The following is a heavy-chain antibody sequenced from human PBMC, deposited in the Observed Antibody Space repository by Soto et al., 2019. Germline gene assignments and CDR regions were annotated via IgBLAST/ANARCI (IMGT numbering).Heavy chain of an antibody. CDR1: GYTFTNYA. Sequence: ASVKVSCKASGYTFTNYAMHWVRQAPGQRLEWMGWINGGNGNTKYSQKFQGRVTITRDTSASTAYMELSSLRSEDTAVYYCARGDILTGYYYWGQGTLVTVSS. D-gene: IGHD3-9*01. CDR3: ARGDILTGYYY. V-gene: IGHV1-3*01. J-gene: IGHJ4*02. CDR2: INGGNGNT.